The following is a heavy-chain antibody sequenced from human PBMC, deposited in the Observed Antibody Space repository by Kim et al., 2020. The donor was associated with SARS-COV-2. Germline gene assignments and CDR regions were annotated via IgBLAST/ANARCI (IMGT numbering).Heavy chain of an antibody. Sequence: GGSLRLSCAASGFTFSSYWMSWVRQAPGTGLEWVANIKQDGSEKNYVDSVKGRFTISRDNAKNSLYLQMNSLRAEDTAVYYCARETLVVEPPYYFDYWGQGTPATVSS. D-gene: IGHD3-22*01. CDR2: IKQDGSEK. J-gene: IGHJ4*02. CDR1: GFTFSSYW. V-gene: IGHV3-7*03. CDR3: ARETLVVEPPYYFDY.